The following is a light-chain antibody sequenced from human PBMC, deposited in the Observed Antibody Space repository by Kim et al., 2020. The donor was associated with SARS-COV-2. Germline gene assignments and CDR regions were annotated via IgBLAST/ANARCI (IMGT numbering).Light chain of an antibody. CDR2: EVS. V-gene: IGLV2-23*02. Sequence: QSVLTQPASVSGSPGQSITISCTGTSSDVGSYDLVSWYQQHPGKAPKLVIYEVSQRPSGVSHRFSGSKSGNTASLTIYGLKAEDEADYYCCSYAGSGTYVFASGTKVTVL. CDR3: CSYAGSGTYV. CDR1: SSDVGSYDL. J-gene: IGLJ1*01.